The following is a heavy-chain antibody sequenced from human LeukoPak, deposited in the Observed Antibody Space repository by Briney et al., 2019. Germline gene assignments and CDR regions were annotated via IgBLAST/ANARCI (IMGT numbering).Heavy chain of an antibody. CDR2: IRSAVETT. CDR3: AKHFCTGLDCSLFDS. V-gene: IGHV3-23*01. CDR1: GFTMSHYG. D-gene: IGHD3/OR15-3a*01. J-gene: IGHJ4*02. Sequence: GGSLSLYCAASGFTMSHYGVSWVRPAPGKGLEWISGIRSAVETTHYADSVKGRFIISRGNSKNALSLQLNNLRPEDTALYYCAKHFCTGLDCSLFDSWGQGTLVTVSS.